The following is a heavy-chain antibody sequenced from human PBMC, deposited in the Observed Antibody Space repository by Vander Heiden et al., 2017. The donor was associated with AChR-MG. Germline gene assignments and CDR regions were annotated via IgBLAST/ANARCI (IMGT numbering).Heavy chain of an antibody. V-gene: IGHV3-53*01. D-gene: IGHD3-10*01. CDR2: IFSGGRT. CDR3: ARGGEYYSYYGFDV. Sequence: EVQLVESGGGLIQPGGSLRLSCAASGFNFSKNYMIWARQAPGKGLEWVSVIFSGGRTSYADSVKGRFTISRDNSKTTLFLDMNNLRAEDTAVYYCARGGEYYSYYGFDVWGQGTRVTVSS. J-gene: IGHJ6*02. CDR1: GFNFSKNY.